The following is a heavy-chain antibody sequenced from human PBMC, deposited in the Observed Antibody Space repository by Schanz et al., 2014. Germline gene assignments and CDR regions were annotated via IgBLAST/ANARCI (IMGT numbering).Heavy chain of an antibody. CDR3: VRDTDYHFDY. D-gene: IGHD4-17*01. Sequence: VQLVESGGGFVQPGGSLRLSCAASGFTFNDYWMHWVRQAPGKGLVWVAVIWYDGNNKYYADSVKGRFTISRDNSKNILYLQMNSLRAEDTALYYCVRDTDYHFDYWGQGTLVTVSS. V-gene: IGHV3-33*08. CDR1: GFTFNDYW. CDR2: IWYDGNNK. J-gene: IGHJ4*02.